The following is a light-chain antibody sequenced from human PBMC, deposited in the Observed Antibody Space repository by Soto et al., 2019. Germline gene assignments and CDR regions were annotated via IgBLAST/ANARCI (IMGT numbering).Light chain of an antibody. J-gene: IGLJ3*02. CDR2: GNT. CDR3: QSHDSSLNSWV. Sequence: QAVVTQPPSMSGAPGQRVTNSCTGSSSNIGAGYDVHWYQHLPGTAPKLLIYGNTNRPSGVPDRFSGSKSGTSASLAITGLQAEDEADYYCQSHDSSLNSWVFGGGTKLTVL. V-gene: IGLV1-40*01. CDR1: SSNIGAGYD.